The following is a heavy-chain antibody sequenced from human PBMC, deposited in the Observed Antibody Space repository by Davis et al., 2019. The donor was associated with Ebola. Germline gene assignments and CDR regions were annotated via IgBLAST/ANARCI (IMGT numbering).Heavy chain of an antibody. CDR3: ATLTRVQDDY. CDR2: ISSSSRDF. CDR1: GFRFSDYN. Sequence: GESLKISCAASGFRFSDYNMSWIRQAPGKGREWVASISSSSRDFYYADSVKGRFTISRDNAHNSLYLHLTRLRAEDTAVYYCATLTRVQDDYWGQGTLVTVSS. D-gene: IGHD2-21*02. V-gene: IGHV3-11*06. J-gene: IGHJ4*02.